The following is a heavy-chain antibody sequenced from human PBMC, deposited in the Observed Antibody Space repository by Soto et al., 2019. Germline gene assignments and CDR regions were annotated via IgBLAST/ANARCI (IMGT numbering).Heavy chain of an antibody. CDR3: TTLSGSSSYYYGMDV. D-gene: IGHD6-6*01. Sequence: LRLSCAASGFTFSNAWMSWVRQAPGKGLEWVGRIKSKTDGGTTDYAAPVKGRFTISRDDSKNTLYLQMNSLKTEDTAVYYCTTLSGSSSYYYGMDVWGQGTTVTVSS. J-gene: IGHJ6*02. V-gene: IGHV3-15*01. CDR1: GFTFSNAW. CDR2: IKSKTDGGTT.